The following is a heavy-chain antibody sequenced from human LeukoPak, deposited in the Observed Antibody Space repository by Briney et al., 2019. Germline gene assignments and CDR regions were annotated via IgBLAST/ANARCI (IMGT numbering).Heavy chain of an antibody. Sequence: GASVKVSCKASGYTFTGYYMHWVRQAPGQGLEWMGGIIPIFGTANYAQKFQGRVTITADKSTSTVYMELSSLRSEDTAVYYCAREGYYGSGVYWGQGTLVTVSS. CDR3: AREGYYGSGVY. J-gene: IGHJ4*02. D-gene: IGHD3-10*01. CDR2: IIPIFGTA. V-gene: IGHV1-69*06. CDR1: GYTFTGYY.